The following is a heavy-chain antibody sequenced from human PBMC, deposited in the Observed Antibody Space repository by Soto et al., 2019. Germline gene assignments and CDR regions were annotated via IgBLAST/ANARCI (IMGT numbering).Heavy chain of an antibody. J-gene: IGHJ5*02. V-gene: IGHV4-34*01. D-gene: IGHD6-19*01. CDR3: ARADRSGWYGGDNWFDP. CDR1: GGSFSGYY. CDR2: INHSGST. Sequence: SETLSLTCAVYGGSFSGYYLSWIRQPPGKGLEWIGEINHSGSTNYNPSLKSRVTISVDTSKNQFSLKLSSVTAADTAVYYCARADRSGWYGGDNWFDPWGQGTLVTVSS.